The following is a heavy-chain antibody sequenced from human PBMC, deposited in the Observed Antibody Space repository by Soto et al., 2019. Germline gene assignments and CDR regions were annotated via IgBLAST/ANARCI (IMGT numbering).Heavy chain of an antibody. CDR3: ARGYDTALAPIF. CDR1: GGSFSSYH. D-gene: IGHD5-18*01. Sequence: SETLSLTCAVYGGSFSSYHWSWIRQTPGKGLEWIGEISHLTTTNYNPSLKSRVIISLDTPKNQFSLKLSSVTAADTAVYYCARGYDTALAPIFWGQGILLTVSS. V-gene: IGHV4-34*01. J-gene: IGHJ4*02. CDR2: ISHLTTT.